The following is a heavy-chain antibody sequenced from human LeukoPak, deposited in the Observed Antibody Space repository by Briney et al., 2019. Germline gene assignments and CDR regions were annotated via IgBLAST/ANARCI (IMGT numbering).Heavy chain of an antibody. V-gene: IGHV1-18*01. Sequence: ASAKVSCKASGYTFTSYGISWVRQAPGQGLERMGWISAYNGNTNYAQKLQGRVTMTTDTSTSTAYMELRSLRSDDTAVYYCARVWAPGDYYYYYMDVWGKGTTVTVSS. CDR3: ARVWAPGDYYYYYMDV. CDR1: GYTFTSYG. CDR2: ISAYNGNT. J-gene: IGHJ6*03. D-gene: IGHD1-26*01.